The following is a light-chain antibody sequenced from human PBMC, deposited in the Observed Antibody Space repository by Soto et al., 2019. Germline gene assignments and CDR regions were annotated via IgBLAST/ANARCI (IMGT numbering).Light chain of an antibody. CDR1: HYISTY. CDR3: QQTYSTPLT. J-gene: IGKJ4*01. V-gene: IGKV1-39*01. Sequence: DIQMTQSPSSLSASVGGRVAISCRASHYISTYLNWYQQRPGKAPKLLIYAASSLQSGVPSRFSGSGSGTDFTLTISSLQPEDFATYYCQQTYSTPLTFGGGKKVDIK. CDR2: AAS.